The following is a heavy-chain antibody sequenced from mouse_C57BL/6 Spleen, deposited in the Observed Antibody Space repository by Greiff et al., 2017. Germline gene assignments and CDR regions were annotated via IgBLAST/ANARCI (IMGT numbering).Heavy chain of an antibody. CDR2: IDPNSGGT. CDR3: ARGWDSHYYGSPDY. D-gene: IGHD1-1*01. Sequence: VQLQQPGAELVKPGASVKLSCKASGYTFTSYWMHWVKPRPGRGLEWIGRIDPNSGGTKYNEKFKSKATLTVDKPSSTAYMQLSSLTSEDSAVYYCARGWDSHYYGSPDYWGQGTTLTVSS. CDR1: GYTFTSYW. J-gene: IGHJ2*01. V-gene: IGHV1-72*01.